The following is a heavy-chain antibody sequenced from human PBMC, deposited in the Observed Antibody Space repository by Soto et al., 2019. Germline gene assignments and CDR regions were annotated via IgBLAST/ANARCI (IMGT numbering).Heavy chain of an antibody. Sequence: SLRLSCSFSGFNSDDYGLTWVRQAPGKGLEWVGFIGRPTYGETAEYAASVKGRFIISRDDSKHVAYLQMNSLQTEDTAIYYCSRDGDYYGLDVWGQGTTVTVSS. CDR1: GFNSDDYG. J-gene: IGHJ6*02. V-gene: IGHV3-49*04. CDR2: IGRPTYGETA. D-gene: IGHD3-3*01. CDR3: SRDGDYYGLDV.